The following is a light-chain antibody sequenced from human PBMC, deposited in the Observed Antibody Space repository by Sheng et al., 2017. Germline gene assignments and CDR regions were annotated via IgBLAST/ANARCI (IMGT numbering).Light chain of an antibody. V-gene: IGKV1-27*01. CDR2: AAS. CDR3: QQFTNYLFT. CDR1: QGIGTY. Sequence: DIQMTQSPSSLSASVGDRVTITCRASQGIGTYLAWYQQTPGKVPKLLIYAASTLQSGVPSRFSGSGSGTDFTLTISSLHPEDSALYYCQQFTNYLFTFGPGTKVEI. J-gene: IGKJ3*01.